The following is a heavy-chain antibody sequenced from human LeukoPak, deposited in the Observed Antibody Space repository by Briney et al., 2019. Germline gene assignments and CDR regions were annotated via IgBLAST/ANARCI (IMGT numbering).Heavy chain of an antibody. J-gene: IGHJ4*02. CDR2: IYPGDSDT. CDR3: ARFTYYYDSSGYSDY. Sequence: GESLKISCKGSGYSFTSYWIGWVRQMPGKGLEWMGIIYPGDSDTRYSPSLQGQVTISADKSISTAYLQWSSLKASDTAMYYCARFTYYYDSSGYSDYWGQGTLVTVSS. V-gene: IGHV5-51*01. D-gene: IGHD3-22*01. CDR1: GYSFTSYW.